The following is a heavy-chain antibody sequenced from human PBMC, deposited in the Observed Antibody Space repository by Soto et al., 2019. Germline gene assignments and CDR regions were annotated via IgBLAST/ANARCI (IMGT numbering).Heavy chain of an antibody. D-gene: IGHD2-15*01. CDR1: GGSISSGGYY. CDR3: ARIWAEGYCSGGSCYSYYFDY. CDR2: IYYSGST. J-gene: IGHJ4*02. V-gene: IGHV4-31*03. Sequence: QVQLQESGPGLVKPSQTLSLTCTVSGGSISSGGYYSSWIRQHPGKGLEWIGYIYYSGSTYYNPFLKSRVTISVDTSKNQFSLKLSSVTAADTAVYYCARIWAEGYCSGGSCYSYYFDYWGQGTLVTVSS.